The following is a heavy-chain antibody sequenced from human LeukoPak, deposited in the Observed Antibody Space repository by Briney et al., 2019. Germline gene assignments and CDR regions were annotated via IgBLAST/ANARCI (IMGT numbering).Heavy chain of an antibody. V-gene: IGHV3-49*03. D-gene: IGHD6-6*01. CDR2: IRSKVYAETT. CDR1: GFTFGDYA. CDR3: QKYSSSSFDF. Sequence: GGSLRLSCTGSGFTFGDYAMSWFRQAPGKGLEWVSFIRSKVYAETTEYAASVKGRFTISRDDSKSIAYLQMNSLKTEDTAAYYCQKYSSSSFDFWGQGTLVTVSS. J-gene: IGHJ4*02.